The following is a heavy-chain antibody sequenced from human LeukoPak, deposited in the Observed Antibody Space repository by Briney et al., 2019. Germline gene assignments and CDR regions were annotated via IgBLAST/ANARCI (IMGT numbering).Heavy chain of an antibody. V-gene: IGHV4-39*07. D-gene: IGHD5-18*01. CDR3: ARRGYSYGYGLDY. Sequence: SETLSLTCNVSGGSISSRSYYWGWIRQPPGKGLEWIGSIYYSGSTYYNPSLKSRVTISVDTSKNQFSLKLSSVTAADTAVYYCARRGYSYGYGLDYWGQGTLVTVSS. CDR2: IYYSGST. J-gene: IGHJ4*02. CDR1: GGSISSRSYY.